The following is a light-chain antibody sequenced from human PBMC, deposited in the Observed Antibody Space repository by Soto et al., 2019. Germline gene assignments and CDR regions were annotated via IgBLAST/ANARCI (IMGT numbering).Light chain of an antibody. CDR2: EVT. CDR1: SSDVGAYNF. V-gene: IGLV2-14*01. CDR3: SSYTSSNTPYV. Sequence: QSVLTQPASVSGSPGQSITISCTGSSSDVGAYNFVSWYQHHPGKAPKLILYEVTTHPSGVSSRFSGSKSGNTASLTISGLQADEEPNYQSSSYTSSNTPYVFGTGTKGTV. J-gene: IGLJ1*01.